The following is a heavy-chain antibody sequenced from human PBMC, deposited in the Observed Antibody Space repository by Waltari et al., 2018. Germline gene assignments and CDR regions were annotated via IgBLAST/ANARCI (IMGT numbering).Heavy chain of an antibody. V-gene: IGHV3-23*01. CDR1: GFTFSSYA. CDR2: IRGSGGST. D-gene: IGHD6-19*01. CDR3: AKDQGQWLAPFDY. J-gene: IGHJ4*02. Sequence: EVQLLESGGGLVQPGGSLRLSCAASGFTFSSYAMSWVRQAPGKGLEWVSAIRGSGGSTYYADSVKGRFTISRDNSKNTLYLQMNSLRAEDTAVYYCAKDQGQWLAPFDYWGQGTLVTVSS.